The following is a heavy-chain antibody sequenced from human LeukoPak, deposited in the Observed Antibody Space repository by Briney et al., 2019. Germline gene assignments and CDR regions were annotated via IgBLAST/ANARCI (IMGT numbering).Heavy chain of an antibody. CDR2: ISWNSGSI. CDR3: ARDYYGSGGSDY. J-gene: IGHJ4*02. CDR1: GFTFDDYA. V-gene: IGHV3-9*01. D-gene: IGHD3-10*01. Sequence: GGSLRLSCAASGFTFDDYAMHWVRQAPGKGLERVSGISWNSGSIGYADSVKGRFTISRDNAKNSLYLQMNSLRAEDTALYYCARDYYGSGGSDYWGQGTLVTVSS.